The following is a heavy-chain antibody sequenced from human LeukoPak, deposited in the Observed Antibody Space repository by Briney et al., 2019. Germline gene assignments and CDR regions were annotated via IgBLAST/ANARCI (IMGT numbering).Heavy chain of an antibody. CDR2: VDPEDGET. D-gene: IGHD2-2*01. CDR1: GYTFTDYY. V-gene: IGHV1-69-2*01. Sequence: ASVKVSCKVSGYTFTDYYMHWVQQAPGKGLEWMGLVDPEDGETIYAEKFQSRVTITADTSKDTAYMELSRLRSEDTAVYYCAIVVPDVFSWGQGTLVTVSS. J-gene: IGHJ4*02. CDR3: AIVVPDVFS.